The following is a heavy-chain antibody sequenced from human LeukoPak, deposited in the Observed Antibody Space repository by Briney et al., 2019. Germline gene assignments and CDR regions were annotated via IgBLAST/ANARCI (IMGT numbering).Heavy chain of an antibody. V-gene: IGHV3-48*01. Sequence: GGSLRLSCAASGFTFSSYSMNWVRQAPGKGLQWISYIDPSSSTKNYADSVKGRFTISRDNAKNSLYLQMSSLRAEDTAVYYCAGPLGSPYFHHWGQGTLVTVSS. J-gene: IGHJ1*01. D-gene: IGHD7-27*01. CDR1: GFTFSSYS. CDR3: AGPLGSPYFHH. CDR2: IDPSSSTK.